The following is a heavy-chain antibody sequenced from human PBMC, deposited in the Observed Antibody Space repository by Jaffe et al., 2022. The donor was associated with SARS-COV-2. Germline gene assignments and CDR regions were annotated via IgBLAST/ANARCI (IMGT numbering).Heavy chain of an antibody. J-gene: IGHJ4*02. V-gene: IGHV3-21*01. D-gene: IGHD3-22*01. CDR1: GFTFSSYS. CDR3: ARDRDYDTPSFYFDY. Sequence: EVQLVESGGGLVKPGGSLRLSCAASGFTFSSYSMNWVRQAPGKGLEWVSSISSSSSYIYYADSVKGRFTISRDNAKNSLYLQMNSLRAEDTAVYYCARDRDYDTPSFYFDYWGQGTLVTVSS. CDR2: ISSSSSYI.